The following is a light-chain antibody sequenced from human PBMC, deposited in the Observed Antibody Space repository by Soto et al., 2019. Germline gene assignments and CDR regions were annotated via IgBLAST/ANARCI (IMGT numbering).Light chain of an antibody. J-gene: IGKJ2*01. CDR3: QQSYSTPYT. V-gene: IGKV1-39*01. CDR1: QSISSY. CDR2: AAS. Sequence: DIQMTQSPSSLSASVGDRVTITCRASQSISSYLNWYQQKPGKAPKLLIYAASSLQSGVPSRFSASGSGIDFTLTISSLQPEDFATYYCQQSYSTPYTFGQGTKLEIK.